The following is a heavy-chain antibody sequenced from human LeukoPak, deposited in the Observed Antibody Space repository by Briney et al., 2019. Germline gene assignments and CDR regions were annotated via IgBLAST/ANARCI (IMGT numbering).Heavy chain of an antibody. CDR3: ASYDTSIAAAGTNYFDY. J-gene: IGHJ4*02. D-gene: IGHD6-13*01. Sequence: PGGSLRLSCAASGFTFSSYWMSWVRQAPGKGLERVANIKQDGSEKYYVDSVKGRFTISRDNAKNSLYLQMNSLRAEDTAVYYCASYDTSIAAAGTNYFDYWGQGTLVAVSS. V-gene: IGHV3-7*01. CDR2: IKQDGSEK. CDR1: GFTFSSYW.